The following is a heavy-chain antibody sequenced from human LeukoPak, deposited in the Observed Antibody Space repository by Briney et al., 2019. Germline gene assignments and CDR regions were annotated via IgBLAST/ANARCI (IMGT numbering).Heavy chain of an antibody. CDR2: ISGSGSTS. CDR1: GFTLSSYA. Sequence: PGGTLRLSCAASGFTLSSYAMSWVRQAPGKGLECVSVISGSGSTSYYADSVRGRFTVSRDNSKNTLYLQMNSLRAEDTAVYYCAKHYCSTTNCYPDYWGQGTLVTVST. J-gene: IGHJ4*02. CDR3: AKHYCSTTNCYPDY. D-gene: IGHD2-2*01. V-gene: IGHV3-23*01.